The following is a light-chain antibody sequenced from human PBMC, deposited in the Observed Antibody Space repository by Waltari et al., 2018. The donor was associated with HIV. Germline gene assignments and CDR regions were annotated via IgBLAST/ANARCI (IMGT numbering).Light chain of an antibody. CDR2: YDS. V-gene: IGLV3-21*04. Sequence: YVLPQPPSVSVAQGKTATITCEGDRIGTKSVHWYQQKSGQAPQLIIYYDSDRPSGIPERFSGSNSGSAATLTISRVEDGDEADYYCEVWDETRNRVVFGGGTKLFAL. J-gene: IGLJ2*01. CDR3: EVWDETRNRVV. CDR1: RIGTKS.